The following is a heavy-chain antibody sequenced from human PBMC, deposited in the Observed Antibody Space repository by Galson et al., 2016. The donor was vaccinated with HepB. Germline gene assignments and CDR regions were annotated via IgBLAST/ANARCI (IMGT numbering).Heavy chain of an antibody. D-gene: IGHD7-27*01. Sequence: WNWIRQSPSRGLEWLGRTFYRSNWQNDYAESVKSRITINPDTSKNQFSLQLNSVTPDDTAVYYCARSYLLGRGFGWWGQGTLVTVSS. J-gene: IGHJ4*02. CDR2: TFYRSNWQN. V-gene: IGHV6-1*01. CDR3: ARSYLLGRGFGW.